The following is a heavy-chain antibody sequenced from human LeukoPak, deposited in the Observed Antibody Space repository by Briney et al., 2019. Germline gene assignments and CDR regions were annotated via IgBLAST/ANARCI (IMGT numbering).Heavy chain of an antibody. CDR3: ARDASASYDP. CDR2: IYTSGST. J-gene: IGHJ5*02. D-gene: IGHD3-10*01. V-gene: IGHV4-4*07. Sequence: PSETLSLTCTVSGGSISSYYWSWIRQPAGKGLELIGRIYTSGSTNYNPSLKSRVTMSLDTSKNQFSLNLYSVTAADTAVYYCARDASASYDPWGQGILVIVSS. CDR1: GGSISSYY.